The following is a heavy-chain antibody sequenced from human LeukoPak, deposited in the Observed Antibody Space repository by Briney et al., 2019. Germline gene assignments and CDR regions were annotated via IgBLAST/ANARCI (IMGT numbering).Heavy chain of an antibody. CDR1: GFTFSSYG. J-gene: IGHJ4*02. D-gene: IGHD4-17*01. V-gene: IGHV3-30*02. CDR2: IRYDGSNE. Sequence: GGSLRLSCAASGFTFSSYGMHWVRQAPGKGLEWVAFIRYDGSNEYYVDSVKGRFTISRDNSKNTLYLQMNSLRAEDTAVYYCAKVMTTVTLFDYWGQGTLVTVSS. CDR3: AKVMTTVTLFDY.